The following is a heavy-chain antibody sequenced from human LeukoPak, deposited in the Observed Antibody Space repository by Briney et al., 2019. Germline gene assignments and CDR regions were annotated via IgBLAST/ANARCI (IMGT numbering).Heavy chain of an antibody. J-gene: IGHJ3*02. D-gene: IGHD3-3*01. CDR3: ARGILEWLPNDAFDI. CDR2: IYHSGST. V-gene: IGHV4-38-2*02. CDR1: GYSISSGYY. Sequence: SETLSLTCTVSGYSISSGYYWGWIRQPPGKGLEWIGSIYHSGSTYYNPSLKSRVTISVDTSKNQFSLKLSSVTAADTAVYYCARGILEWLPNDAFDIWGQGTMVTVSS.